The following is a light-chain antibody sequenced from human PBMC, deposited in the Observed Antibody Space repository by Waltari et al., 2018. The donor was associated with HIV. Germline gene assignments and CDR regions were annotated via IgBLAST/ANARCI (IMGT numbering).Light chain of an antibody. CDR3: QQSYSTPRIT. J-gene: IGKJ5*01. CDR2: AAS. V-gene: IGKV1-39*01. Sequence: DIQMTQSPSSLSASVGDRVTMTCRASQRISSYLNWYQQKPGKAPKLLIYAASSLQSGVPSRFSGNGSGTDFTLTISSLQPEDFATYYCQQSYSTPRITFCQGTRLEIK. CDR1: QRISSY.